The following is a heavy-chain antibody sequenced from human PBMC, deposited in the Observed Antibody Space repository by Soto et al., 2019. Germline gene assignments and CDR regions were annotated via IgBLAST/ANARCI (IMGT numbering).Heavy chain of an antibody. D-gene: IGHD5-12*01. CDR1: GGTFSSYT. CDR2: IIPIFGTA. CDR3: ARDDGYGIYGHY. Sequence: SVKVSCKASGGTFSSYTISWVRQAPGQGLEWMGGIIPIFGTADYAQKFQGRVTMTRDTSTSTVYMELSSLRSEDTAVYYCARDDGYGIYGHYWGQGTLVTVSS. V-gene: IGHV1-69*05. J-gene: IGHJ4*02.